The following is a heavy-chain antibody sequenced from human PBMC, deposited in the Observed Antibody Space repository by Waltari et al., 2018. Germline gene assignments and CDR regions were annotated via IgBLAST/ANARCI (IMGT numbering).Heavy chain of an antibody. D-gene: IGHD1-26*01. CDR3: AKGKVGVVGDYYYYYMDV. Sequence: QVQVVEPGGGVVQPGTSLRLSCAASGFAFGRYPMLWARPAPGKGLEWIAVIAFDGSPKFYADSVNGRFTISRDNSRNTLYLQMNSLRADDTAVYYCAKGKVGVVGDYYYYYMDVWGKGTTVTVSS. J-gene: IGHJ6*03. CDR1: GFAFGRYP. V-gene: IGHV3-30*01. CDR2: IAFDGSPK.